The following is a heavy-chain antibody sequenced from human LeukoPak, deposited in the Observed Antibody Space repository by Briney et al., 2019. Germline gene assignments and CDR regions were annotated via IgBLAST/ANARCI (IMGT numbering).Heavy chain of an antibody. D-gene: IGHD3-10*01. CDR2: ISYSGST. J-gene: IGHJ6*02. CDR3: ARGVPSGGYGLDV. CDR1: GGSVSSGSYY. V-gene: IGHV4-61*01. Sequence: PSETLSLTCTVSGGSVSSGSYYWSWIRQPPGKGLEWIGYISYSGSTNYNPSLKSRVTISVDTSKSQFSLRLSSVTAADTAVYYCARGVPSGGYGLDVWGQGTTVTVSS.